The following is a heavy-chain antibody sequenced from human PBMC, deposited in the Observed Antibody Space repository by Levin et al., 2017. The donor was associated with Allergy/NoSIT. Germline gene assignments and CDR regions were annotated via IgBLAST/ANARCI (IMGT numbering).Heavy chain of an antibody. D-gene: IGHD3-9*01. Sequence: GESLKISCAASGFTFSNAWMSWVRQAPGKGLEWVGRIKSKTDGGTTDYAAPVKGRFTISRDDSKNTLYLQMNSLKTEDTAVYYCTKGSMEWFYDILTGYYNVDYYGMDVWGQGTTVTVSS. J-gene: IGHJ6*02. CDR3: TKGSMEWFYDILTGYYNVDYYGMDV. V-gene: IGHV3-15*01. CDR2: IKSKTDGGTT. CDR1: GFTFSNAW.